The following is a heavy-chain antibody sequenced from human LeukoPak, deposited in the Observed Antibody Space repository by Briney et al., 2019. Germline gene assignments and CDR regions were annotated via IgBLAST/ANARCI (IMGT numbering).Heavy chain of an antibody. CDR3: ARHTCRGGSCYSRSSENDAFDI. Sequence: PSQTLSLTCTVSGGSISTGTSYWSWIRQHPGTGLEWIGNIYYSGTTYYNPSLKSRLTISVDTSKNQFSLKLSSVTAADTAVYYCARHTCRGGSCYSRSSENDAFDIWGQGTMVTVSS. D-gene: IGHD2-15*01. J-gene: IGHJ3*02. CDR2: IYYSGTT. V-gene: IGHV4-31*03. CDR1: GGSISTGTSY.